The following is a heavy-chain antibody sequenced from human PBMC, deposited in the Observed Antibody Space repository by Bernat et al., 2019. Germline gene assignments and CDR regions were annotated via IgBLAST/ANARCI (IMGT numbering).Heavy chain of an antibody. J-gene: IGHJ3*02. CDR1: GGSISSSIYY. D-gene: IGHD1-26*01. CDR3: ARHGDFGGSYLDAFDM. V-gene: IGHV4-39*01. CDR2: MYDSGST. Sequence: QLQLQESGPGLVKPSETLSLICTVSGGSISSSIYYWGWIRQPPGKGLEWIGSMYDSGSTFYNPSLKSRVTIYVDTSKNHFSLRLSSVTAADTAVYYCARHGDFGGSYLDAFDMWGQGTMVTVSS.